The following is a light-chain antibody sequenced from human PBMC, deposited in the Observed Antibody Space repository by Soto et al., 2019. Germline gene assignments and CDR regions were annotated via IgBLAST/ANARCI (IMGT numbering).Light chain of an antibody. V-gene: IGKV1-17*01. Sequence: DIQMTQSPSSLSASVGYRVTITCRASQGIRNDLGWYQHKPGKAPKRLIYAASSLQSGVPSRFSGSGSGTEFTLTISSLEPEDFAVYYCQQRSNWPRTFGQGTKVDIK. CDR1: QGIRND. CDR3: QQRSNWPRT. J-gene: IGKJ1*01. CDR2: AAS.